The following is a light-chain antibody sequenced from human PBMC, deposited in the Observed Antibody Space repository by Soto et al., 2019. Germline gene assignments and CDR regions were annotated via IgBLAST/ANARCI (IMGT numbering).Light chain of an antibody. J-gene: IGLJ1*01. V-gene: IGLV2-8*01. CDR2: DVS. CDR3: SSYAGTYIV. Sequence: QSVLTQPPSGSGSPGQSVAISCTGTSSDVGGYDYVSWYQQHPGKAPKLMIYDVSKRPSGVPDRFSGSKSGNTASLTVSGLQAEDEADYYCSSYAGTYIVFGTGTKVTVL. CDR1: SSDVGGYDY.